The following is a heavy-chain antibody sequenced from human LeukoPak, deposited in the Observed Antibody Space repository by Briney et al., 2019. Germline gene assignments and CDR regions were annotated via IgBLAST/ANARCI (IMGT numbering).Heavy chain of an antibody. CDR2: ISSSSSYR. Sequence: GGSLRLSCAASGFTLSSYSMNWVRQAPGKGLEWVSSISSSSSYRYYADSVKGRFTISRDNAKNSLYLQMNSLRAEDTAVYYCARDNSVRDEAWWFNPWGQGTLVTVSS. CDR3: ARDNSVRDEAWWFNP. V-gene: IGHV3-21*04. CDR1: GFTLSSYS. D-gene: IGHD5-24*01. J-gene: IGHJ5*02.